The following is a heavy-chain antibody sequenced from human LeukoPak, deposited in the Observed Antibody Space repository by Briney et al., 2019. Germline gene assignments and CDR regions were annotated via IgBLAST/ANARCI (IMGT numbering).Heavy chain of an antibody. J-gene: IGHJ6*03. CDR2: IRYDGSNK. Sequence: PGGSLRLSCAASGFTFSSYGMHWVRQAPGKGLEWVAFIRYDGSNKYYADSVKGRFTISGDNSKNTLYLQMNSLRAEDTAVYYCARDAVAPTYYDILTRSYYYYYMDVWGKGTTVTVSS. V-gene: IGHV3-30*02. D-gene: IGHD3-9*01. CDR1: GFTFSSYG. CDR3: ARDAVAPTYYDILTRSYYYYYMDV.